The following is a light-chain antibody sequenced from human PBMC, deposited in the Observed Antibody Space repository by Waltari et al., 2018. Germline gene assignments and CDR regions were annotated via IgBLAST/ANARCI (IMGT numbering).Light chain of an antibody. CDR2: AAS. V-gene: IGKV1-39*01. CDR1: QSIISY. J-gene: IGKJ4*01. Sequence: DIQMTQSPSSLSASVGDRVTITCRASQSIISYLNWYQQKPVKAPKLLIYAASSLQSGVPARFSGSGSGTDFTITISSLQPEDFATYYCQQSYSTPLTFGGGTKVEIK. CDR3: QQSYSTPLT.